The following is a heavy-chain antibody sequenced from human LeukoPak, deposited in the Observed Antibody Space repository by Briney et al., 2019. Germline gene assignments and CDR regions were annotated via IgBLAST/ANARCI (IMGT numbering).Heavy chain of an antibody. J-gene: IGHJ4*02. CDR1: GYSFTSYW. V-gene: IGHV5-51*01. Sequence: GESLKISCKGSGYSFTSYWIGWVRQMPGKGLGWMGIIYPGDSDTRYSPSFQGQVTISADKSISTAYLQWSSLKASDTAMYYCARLIHGDSSSWYFDYWGQGTLVTVSS. CDR2: IYPGDSDT. D-gene: IGHD6-13*01. CDR3: ARLIHGDSSSWYFDY.